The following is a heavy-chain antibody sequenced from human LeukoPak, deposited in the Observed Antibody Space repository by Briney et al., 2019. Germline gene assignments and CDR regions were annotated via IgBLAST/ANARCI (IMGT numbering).Heavy chain of an antibody. J-gene: IGHJ4*02. V-gene: IGHV3-48*02. CDR2: ISSGPGNA. CDR1: GFILSSYS. Sequence: GGSLRLSCAASGFILSSYSMNWVRQAPGKGLEWVSYISSGPGNAYYSDSVRGRFTISRDNAKNSLYLQMSSLRDDDTAVYYCARGGWELDYWGQGTLATVSS. CDR3: ARGGWELDY. D-gene: IGHD1-1*01.